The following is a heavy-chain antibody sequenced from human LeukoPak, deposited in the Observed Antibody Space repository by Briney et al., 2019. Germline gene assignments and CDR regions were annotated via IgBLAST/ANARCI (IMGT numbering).Heavy chain of an antibody. V-gene: IGHV3-7*01. Sequence: PGGSLRLSCAASGFTFSSYAMSWVRQAPGKGLEWVANIKQDGSEKYYVDSVKGRFTISTDNAKNSLYLQMNSLRAEDTAVYYCARVAIFGYMDVWGKGTTVTVSS. J-gene: IGHJ6*03. CDR3: ARVAIFGYMDV. CDR2: IKQDGSEK. D-gene: IGHD3-3*01. CDR1: GFTFSSYA.